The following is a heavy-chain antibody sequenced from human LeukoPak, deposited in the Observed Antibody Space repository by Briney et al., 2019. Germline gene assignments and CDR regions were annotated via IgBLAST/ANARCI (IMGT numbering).Heavy chain of an antibody. D-gene: IGHD2-8*01. V-gene: IGHV1-2*06. CDR1: GYTFTGYY. Sequence: WASVKVSCKASGYTFTGYYMHWVRQAPGQGLEWMGRINPNSGGTNYAQTFQGRVTMTRDTSISTAYMELSRLRSDDTAVYYCARDCTNGVCYFLFDYWGQGTLVTVSS. CDR3: ARDCTNGVCYFLFDY. CDR2: INPNSGGT. J-gene: IGHJ4*02.